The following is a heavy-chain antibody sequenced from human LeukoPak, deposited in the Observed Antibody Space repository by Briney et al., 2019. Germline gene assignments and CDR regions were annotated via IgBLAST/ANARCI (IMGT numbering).Heavy chain of an antibody. CDR3: ARGACGGSCYYNYYYGMDV. CDR1: GYTFTSYG. J-gene: IGHJ6*02. Sequence: ASVKVSCNASGYTFTSYGISWVRQAPGQGLEWMGWISAYNGNTNYAQKLQGRVTMTTDTSTSTAYMELRSLRSDDTAVYYCARGACGGSCYYNYYYGMDVWGQGTTVTVSS. V-gene: IGHV1-18*01. D-gene: IGHD2-15*01. CDR2: ISAYNGNT.